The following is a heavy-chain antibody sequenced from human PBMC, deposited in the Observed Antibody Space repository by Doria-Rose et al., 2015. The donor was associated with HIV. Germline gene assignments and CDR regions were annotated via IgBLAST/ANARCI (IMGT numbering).Heavy chain of an antibody. J-gene: IGHJ4*02. CDR1: GAPVSSHGYY. CDR2: TYYTGTS. CDR3: ARMGSYRELDY. V-gene: IGHV4-31*03. Sequence: VQLVESGPGLVNPSETLSLPCSVSGAPVSSHGYYWNWIRQVPGKGLESLGYTYYTGTSDYSPSLKSRLNMAVDTSKNQFSLKLSFVTVADTAVYYCARMGSYRELDYWGQGALVSVSA. D-gene: IGHD3-3*01.